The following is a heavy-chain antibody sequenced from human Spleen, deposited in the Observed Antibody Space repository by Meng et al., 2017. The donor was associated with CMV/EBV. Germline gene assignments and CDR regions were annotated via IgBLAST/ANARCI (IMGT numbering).Heavy chain of an antibody. CDR1: GFPFSSFA. CDR3: AKDRGYFGSGGDYFDD. CDR2: IGGYGERT. J-gene: IGHJ4*02. D-gene: IGHD3-10*01. Sequence: GESLKISCAASGFPFSSFAMGWVRQAPGRGLEWVSTIGGYGERTFNADSVKGRFTVTRDNSKNTLYLQMNSLRDEDTAVYYCAKDRGYFGSGGDYFDDWGQGTLVTVSS. V-gene: IGHV3-23*01.